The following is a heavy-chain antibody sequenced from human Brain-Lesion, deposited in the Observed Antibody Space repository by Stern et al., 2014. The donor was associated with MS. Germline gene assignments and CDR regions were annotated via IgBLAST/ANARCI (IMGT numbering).Heavy chain of an antibody. J-gene: IGHJ6*02. V-gene: IGHV1-2*02. Sequence: HLVQSGAEVKKPGASVKVSCKTSGYIFTGYYIHWVRQAPGQGLEWMAWINPNTGGTKYAQKFQGRVTMSRDTSISTAYVELSSLTSDDTAVYYCARDQRGITIFGVVTDYYYLGMDVWGQGTTVTVSS. CDR3: ARDQRGITIFGVVTDYYYLGMDV. CDR2: INPNTGGT. CDR1: GYIFTGYY. D-gene: IGHD3-3*01.